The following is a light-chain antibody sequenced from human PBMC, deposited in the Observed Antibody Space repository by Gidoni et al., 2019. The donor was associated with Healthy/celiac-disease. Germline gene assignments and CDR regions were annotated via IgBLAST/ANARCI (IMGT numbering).Light chain of an antibody. Sequence: EIVLTQSPATLSLSPGERATLSCRARQSVSSYLAWYQQKPGQAPRLLIYDASNRATGITARFSGSGSGTDVTLTSSSREHEDFAVYYCRQRSDWPPLTFGGGTKVEIK. CDR3: RQRSDWPPLT. V-gene: IGKV3-11*01. CDR2: DAS. CDR1: QSVSSY. J-gene: IGKJ4*01.